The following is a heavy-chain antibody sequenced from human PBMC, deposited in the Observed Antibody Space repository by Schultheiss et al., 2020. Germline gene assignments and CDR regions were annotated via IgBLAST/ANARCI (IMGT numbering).Heavy chain of an antibody. CDR3: ASSGDQLLNWFDP. J-gene: IGHJ5*02. Sequence: GGSLRLSCAASGFTFSSYGMHWVRQAPGKGLEWVAVISYDGSNKYYADSVKGRFTISRDNSKNTLYLQMNSLRDEDTAVYYCASSGDQLLNWFDPWGQGTLVTVSS. V-gene: IGHV3-30*03. CDR2: ISYDGSNK. D-gene: IGHD2-2*01. CDR1: GFTFSSYG.